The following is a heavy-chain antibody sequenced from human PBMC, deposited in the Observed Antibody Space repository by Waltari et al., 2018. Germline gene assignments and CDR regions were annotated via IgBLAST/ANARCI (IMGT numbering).Heavy chain of an antibody. D-gene: IGHD5-12*01. Sequence: QVQLQESGPGLVKPSETLSLTCTVSGGSISSHYWSWIRQPPGKGLEWIGYIYYSGSTNYNPSLKSRVTISVDTSKNQFSLKLSSVTAADTAVYYCARGGGATINWYFDLWGRGTLVTVSS. CDR2: IYYSGST. CDR1: GGSISSHY. V-gene: IGHV4-59*11. J-gene: IGHJ2*01. CDR3: ARGGGATINWYFDL.